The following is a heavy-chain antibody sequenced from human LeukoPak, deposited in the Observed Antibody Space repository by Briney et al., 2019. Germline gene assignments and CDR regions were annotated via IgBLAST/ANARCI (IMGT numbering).Heavy chain of an antibody. J-gene: IGHJ4*02. CDR1: GGTFSSYA. Sequence: ASVKVSCKASGGTFSSYAISWVRQAPGQGLEWMGRIIPILGIANYAQKFQGRVTITADKSTSTAYMELSSLRSEDTAVYYCARGPSGYDSRSFDYWGQGTLVTVSS. D-gene: IGHD5-12*01. CDR2: IIPILGIA. CDR3: ARGPSGYDSRSFDY. V-gene: IGHV1-69*04.